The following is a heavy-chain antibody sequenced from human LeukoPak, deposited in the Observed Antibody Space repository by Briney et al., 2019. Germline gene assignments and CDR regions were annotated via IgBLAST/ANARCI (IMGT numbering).Heavy chain of an antibody. V-gene: IGHV3-9*01. Sequence: PGRSLRLSCAASGFTFDDYAMHWVRQAPGKGLEWVSGISWNSGSIGYADSVKGRFTISRDNAKSSLYLQMNSLRAEDTAVYYCARIRSFKYFDYWGQGTLVTVSS. CDR2: ISWNSGSI. J-gene: IGHJ4*02. CDR1: GFTFDDYA. D-gene: IGHD2/OR15-2a*01. CDR3: ARIRSFKYFDY.